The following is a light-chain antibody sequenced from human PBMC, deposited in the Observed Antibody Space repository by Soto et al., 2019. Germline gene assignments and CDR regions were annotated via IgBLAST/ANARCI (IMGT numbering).Light chain of an antibody. CDR3: SSYTSNNTHV. CDR2: DVS. CDR1: SSDVGGFNY. J-gene: IGLJ1*01. Sequence: QSALAQPASVSGSPGQSITISCTGTSSDVGGFNYVSWYQQYPGKAPKLLIYDVSNRPSGVSNRFSGSKSGNTASLTISGLQAEGEADYYCSSYTSNNTHVFGTGTKVTVL. V-gene: IGLV2-14*03.